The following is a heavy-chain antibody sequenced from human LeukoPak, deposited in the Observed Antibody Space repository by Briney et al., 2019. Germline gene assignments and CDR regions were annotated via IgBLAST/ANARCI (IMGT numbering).Heavy chain of an antibody. J-gene: IGHJ5*02. CDR2: IYPGDSDT. CDR3: ARRNRGYCSGGSCYWFDP. CDR1: GYSFTSYW. V-gene: IGHV5-51*01. Sequence: GESLKISCKGSGYSFTSYWIGWVRQMPGKGLEWMGIIYPGDSDTRYSPSFQGQVTISADKSISTAYLQWSSLKASDTAMYYCARRNRGYCSGGSCYWFDPWGQGTLVTVSS. D-gene: IGHD2-15*01.